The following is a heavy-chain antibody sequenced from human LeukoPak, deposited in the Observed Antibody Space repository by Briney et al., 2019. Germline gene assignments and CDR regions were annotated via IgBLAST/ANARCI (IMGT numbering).Heavy chain of an antibody. D-gene: IGHD2/OR15-2a*01. J-gene: IGHJ4*02. CDR1: GFSFSGYW. V-gene: IGHV3-7*03. CDR2: IKEDGSGK. CDR3: ARRGSTDY. Sequence: PGGSLRLSCAASGFSFSGYWMTWVRQAPGKGLEWVANIKEDGSGKYYADFVKGRFTISRDNAKNSLDLQMNSLRAEDTAVYYCARRGSTDYWGQGTLVTVSS.